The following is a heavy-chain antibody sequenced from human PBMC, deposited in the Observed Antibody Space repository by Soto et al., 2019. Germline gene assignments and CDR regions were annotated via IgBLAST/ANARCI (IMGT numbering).Heavy chain of an antibody. Sequence: PSETLSLTCTVSGGSISSYYWSWIRQPPGKGLEWIGYIYYSGSTNYNPSLKSRVTISVDTSKNQFSLKLSSVTAADTAVYYCARLPLGGAEPGVHYYYYYGMDVWGQGTTVTVSS. J-gene: IGHJ6*02. V-gene: IGHV4-59*01. CDR2: IYYSGST. CDR3: ARLPLGGAEPGVHYYYYYGMDV. CDR1: GGSISSYY. D-gene: IGHD7-27*01.